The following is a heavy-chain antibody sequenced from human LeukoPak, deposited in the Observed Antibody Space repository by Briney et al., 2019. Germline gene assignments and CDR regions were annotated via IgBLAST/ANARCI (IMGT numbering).Heavy chain of an antibody. CDR3: AREAYCGGDCYFGLDY. V-gene: IGHV1-46*03. CDR2: INPSGGST. CDR1: GYTFTSYG. D-gene: IGHD2-21*01. J-gene: IGHJ4*02. Sequence: ASVKVSCKASGYTFTSYGISWVRQAPGQGLEWMGIINPSGGSTSYAQKFQGRVTMTRDTSTSTVYMELSSLRSEDTAVYYCAREAYCGGDCYFGLDYWGQGTLVTVSS.